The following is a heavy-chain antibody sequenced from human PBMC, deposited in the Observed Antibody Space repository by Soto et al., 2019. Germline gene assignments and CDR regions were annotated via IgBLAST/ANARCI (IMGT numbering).Heavy chain of an antibody. D-gene: IGHD3-3*01. J-gene: IGHJ5*02. Sequence: QVQLVQSGAEVKKPGSSVKVSCKASGGTFSSYAFSWVRQAPGQGLEWMGGIIPIFCTANYAQKFQGRVTITADDSTRTAYMELSRLRSEDTAVSYWARVSVRFLGWLGSEAWGPGTRVTVSS. CDR3: ARVSVRFLGWLGSEA. CDR2: IIPIFCTA. CDR1: GGTFSSYA. V-gene: IGHV1-69*12.